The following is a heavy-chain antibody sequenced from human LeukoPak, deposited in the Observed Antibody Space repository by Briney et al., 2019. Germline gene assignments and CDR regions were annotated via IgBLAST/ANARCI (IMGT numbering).Heavy chain of an antibody. CDR2: ISGSGGST. CDR3: AKAPTYDSSGYYYSTGSYYFNY. CDR1: GFTFSSYA. Sequence: GGSLRLSCAASGFTFSSYATSWVRQAPGKGLEWVSAISGSGGSTYYADSVKGRFTISRDNSKNTLYLQMNSLRAEDTAVYYCAKAPTYDSSGYYYSTGSYYFNYWGQGTLVTVSS. J-gene: IGHJ4*02. D-gene: IGHD3-22*01. V-gene: IGHV3-23*01.